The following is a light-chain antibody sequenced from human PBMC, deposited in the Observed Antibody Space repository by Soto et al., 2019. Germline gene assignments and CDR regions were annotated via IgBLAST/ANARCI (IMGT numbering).Light chain of an antibody. CDR2: WAS. CDR3: QQYYSTPLT. V-gene: IGKV4-1*01. CDR1: QSVLYSSNNKNY. Sequence: DIVMTQSPDSLAVSLGERPTINCKSSQSVLYSSNNKNYLAWYQQKPGQPPKLLIYWASTRESGAPDRFSGSGSGTDFTLTISSLQAEDVAVYYCQQYYSTPLTFGGGTKVDIK. J-gene: IGKJ4*01.